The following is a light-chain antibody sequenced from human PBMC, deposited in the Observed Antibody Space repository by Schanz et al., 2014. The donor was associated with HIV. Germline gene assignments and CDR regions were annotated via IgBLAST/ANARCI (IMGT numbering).Light chain of an antibody. CDR2: GAS. CDR1: QSVSSN. CDR3: LQHNSYPQT. V-gene: IGKV3-15*01. Sequence: TQSPGTLSVSPGERATLSCRASQSVSSNLAWYQQKPGQAPRLLIYGASTRATGIPARFSGSGSGTEFTLTISSLQSEDFATYYCLQHNSYPQTFGQGTKLEIK. J-gene: IGKJ2*01.